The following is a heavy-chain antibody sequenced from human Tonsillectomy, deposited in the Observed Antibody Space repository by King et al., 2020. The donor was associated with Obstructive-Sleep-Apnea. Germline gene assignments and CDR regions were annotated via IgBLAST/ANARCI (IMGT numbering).Heavy chain of an antibody. CDR1: GFTVSSNY. Sequence: VQLVESGGGLVHPGGSLRLSCAASGFTVSSNYMSWVRQAPGKGLEWVSVIYSGGSTYYADSVKGRFTISRHNSKNTLYLQMNSLRAEDTAVYYCARAPVYYDSSGYYSWYFDLWGRGTLVTVSS. J-gene: IGHJ2*01. V-gene: IGHV3-53*04. D-gene: IGHD3-22*01. CDR3: ARAPVYYDSSGYYSWYFDL. CDR2: IYSGGST.